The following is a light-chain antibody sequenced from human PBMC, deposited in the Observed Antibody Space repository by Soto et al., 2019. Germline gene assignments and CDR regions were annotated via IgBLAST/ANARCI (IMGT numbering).Light chain of an antibody. Sequence: DIQLTQSPSSLSASVGDRVTISCRASQTINSHLNWYQQKPGKAPKLLIYATSTLQTGVPARFSGSGSGTDFTLTISSLLPEDFATYSCQQSYSTPPTVGQGTKVEIK. J-gene: IGKJ1*01. CDR1: QTINSH. V-gene: IGKV1-39*01. CDR2: ATS. CDR3: QQSYSTPPT.